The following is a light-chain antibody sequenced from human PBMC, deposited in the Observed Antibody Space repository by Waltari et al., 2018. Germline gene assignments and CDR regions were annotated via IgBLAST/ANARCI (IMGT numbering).Light chain of an antibody. J-gene: IGLJ3*02. V-gene: IGLV2-8*01. CDR2: EVT. CDR1: SSDVGGYNY. Sequence: QSALTQPPSASGSPGQSVTISCTGTSSDVGGYNYVSWYQQHPGKAPKVMIYEVTKRPSGGPDRCSGSKSGNTASLTVSGLQAEDEADYYCSSYAVNNNLVFGGGTKLTVL. CDR3: SSYAVNNNLV.